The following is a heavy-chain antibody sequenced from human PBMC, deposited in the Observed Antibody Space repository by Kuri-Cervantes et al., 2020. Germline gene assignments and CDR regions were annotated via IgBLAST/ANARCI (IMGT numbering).Heavy chain of an antibody. CDR3: VRGGGIAAAVGY. J-gene: IGHJ4*02. CDR2: ISNTGGTM. CDR1: GFSVTNYE. Sequence: GESLKISCVASGFSVTNYEMNWVRQAPGKGPEWTSYISNTGGTMYYADSVKGRFTISRDNAKNSLYLQMNSLRAEDTAVYYCVRGGGIAAAVGYWGQGTLVTVSS. D-gene: IGHD6-13*01. V-gene: IGHV3-48*03.